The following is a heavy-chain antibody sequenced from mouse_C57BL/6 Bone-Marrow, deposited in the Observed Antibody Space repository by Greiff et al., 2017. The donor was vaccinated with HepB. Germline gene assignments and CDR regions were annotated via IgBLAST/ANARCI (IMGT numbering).Heavy chain of an antibody. CDR3: TRGGYYNYDSFAY. CDR1: GYTFTSYG. CDR2: IYPGNSDT. V-gene: IGHV1-5*01. J-gene: IGHJ3*01. Sequence: EVQLQQSGTVLARPGASVKMSCKTSGYTFTSYGMHWVKQRPGQGLEWIGAIYPGNSDTSYNQKFKGKAKLTAVTSASTAYMELSSLTNEDSAVYCCTRGGYYNYDSFAYWGQGTLVTVSA. D-gene: IGHD2-4*01.